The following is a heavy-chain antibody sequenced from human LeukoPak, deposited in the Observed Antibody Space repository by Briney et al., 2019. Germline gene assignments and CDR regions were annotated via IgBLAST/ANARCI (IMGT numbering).Heavy chain of an antibody. D-gene: IGHD2-15*01. CDR3: VRLSWGLLAPYFDH. Sequence: SETLSLTCSVSTGCTNTYYWSWIWLSPRAGREWIGHIYHSGSTPYNPYLKRRVTISIDMYKTEFSLKLTSVTVAATAMYYCVRLSWGLLAPYFDHWGQGAFVIVSS. J-gene: IGHJ4*02. V-gene: IGHV4-59*01. CDR1: TGCTNTYY. CDR2: IYHSGST.